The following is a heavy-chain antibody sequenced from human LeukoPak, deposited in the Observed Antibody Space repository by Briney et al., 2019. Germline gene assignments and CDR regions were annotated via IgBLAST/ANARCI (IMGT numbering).Heavy chain of an antibody. CDR3: ARYLSGSYPTPFDY. D-gene: IGHD1-26*01. J-gene: IGHJ4*02. CDR1: GGSFSGYY. V-gene: IGHV4-34*01. CDR2: INHSGST. Sequence: SETLSLTCAVYGGSFSGYYWSWIRQPPGKGLEWTGEINHSGSTNYNPSLKSRVTISVDTSKNQFSLKLSSVTAADTAVYYCARYLSGSYPTPFDYWGQGTLVTVSS.